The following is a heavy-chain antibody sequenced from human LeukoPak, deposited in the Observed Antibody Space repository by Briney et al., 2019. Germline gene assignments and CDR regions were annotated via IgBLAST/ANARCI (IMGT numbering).Heavy chain of an antibody. CDR1: GFTFSSHW. CDR3: ARDLGYSYGYSA. J-gene: IGHJ5*02. V-gene: IGHV3-74*01. Sequence: GGSLRLSCAASGFTFSSHWMHWVRQAPGKGLGWVSRINSDGSSTSYADSVKGRFTISRDNAKNTLYPQMTSLRAEDTAVYYCARDLGYSYGYSAWGQGTLVTVSS. CDR2: INSDGSST. D-gene: IGHD5-18*01.